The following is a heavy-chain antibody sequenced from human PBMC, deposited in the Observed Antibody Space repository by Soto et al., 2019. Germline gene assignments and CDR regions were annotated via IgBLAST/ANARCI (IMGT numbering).Heavy chain of an antibody. Sequence: QVQLVQSGAEVKKPGASVKVSCKASGYTFTSYYMHWGRQAPGQGLEWMGIINPSCGSTSYAQKFQGRVTMTRDTSTSTVYMELSRLRSEDTAVYYCARDMTTVTNSGLGYGMDVWGQGTTVTVSS. CDR2: INPSCGST. CDR1: GYTFTSYY. J-gene: IGHJ6*02. CDR3: ARDMTTVTNSGLGYGMDV. D-gene: IGHD4-17*01. V-gene: IGHV1-46*01.